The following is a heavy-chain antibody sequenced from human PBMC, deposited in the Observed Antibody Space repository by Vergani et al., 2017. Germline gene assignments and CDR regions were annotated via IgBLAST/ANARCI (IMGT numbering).Heavy chain of an antibody. Sequence: VQLVESGGGLVKPGGSLRLSCAASGFTFSDFSMSWVRQAPGKGLEWVAFIGSSGPYINYADSVKGRFIISRDNTNNSLFLQLRSLRAEDAAVYYCARDCTSGGGQDNYGMDVWGQGATVTVSS. J-gene: IGHJ6*02. CDR3: ARDCTSGGGQDNYGMDV. CDR1: GFTFSDFS. D-gene: IGHD2-8*01. CDR2: IGSSGPYI. V-gene: IGHV3-21*06.